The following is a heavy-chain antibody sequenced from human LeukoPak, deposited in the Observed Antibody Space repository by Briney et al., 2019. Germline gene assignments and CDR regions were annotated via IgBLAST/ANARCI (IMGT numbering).Heavy chain of an antibody. Sequence: SETLSLTCTVSGGSISSYYWSWIRQPPGKGLEWIGFIFYSGTTNYNPSLKSRVTISVDTSKNQFSLKLSSVTAADTAVYYCARDGLGYCSSTSCEGGDYWGQGTLVTVSS. CDR3: ARDGLGYCSSTSCEGGDY. CDR1: GGSISSYY. V-gene: IGHV4-59*12. D-gene: IGHD2-2*01. J-gene: IGHJ4*02. CDR2: IFYSGTT.